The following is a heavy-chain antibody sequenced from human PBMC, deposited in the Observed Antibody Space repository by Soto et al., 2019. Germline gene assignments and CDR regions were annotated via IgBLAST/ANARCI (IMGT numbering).Heavy chain of an antibody. J-gene: IGHJ6*02. D-gene: IGHD6-6*01. CDR3: ARGLSAARRGDYYYGMDV. Sequence: QVQLVQSGAEVKKPGSSVKVSCKASGGTFSSYAISWVRQAPGQGLEWMGGIIPIFGTANYAQKFQGRVTITADESTSTADMELSSLRSEDTAVYYCARGLSAARRGDYYYGMDVWGQGTTVTVSS. V-gene: IGHV1-69*01. CDR2: IIPIFGTA. CDR1: GGTFSSYA.